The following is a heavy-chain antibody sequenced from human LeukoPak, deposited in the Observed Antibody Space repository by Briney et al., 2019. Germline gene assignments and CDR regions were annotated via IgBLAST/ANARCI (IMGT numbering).Heavy chain of an antibody. Sequence: SETLSLTCTVSGGSISSHYWSWIRQPPGKGLEWIGYIYYSGSSKYNPSLKSRVAISVDTSKNQFSLKLSSVTAADTAVYYCARGIDQLAILDYWGQGTRVTVSS. V-gene: IGHV4-59*11. CDR2: IYYSGSS. CDR1: GGSISSHY. CDR3: ARGIDQLAILDY. J-gene: IGHJ4*02. D-gene: IGHD2-2*01.